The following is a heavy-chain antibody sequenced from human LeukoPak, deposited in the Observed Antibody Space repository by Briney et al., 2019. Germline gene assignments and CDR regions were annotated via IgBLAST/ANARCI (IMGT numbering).Heavy chain of an antibody. V-gene: IGHV3-23*01. CDR3: ARDQLAYSGYDTLFDY. CDR1: GFTFSSYA. D-gene: IGHD5-12*01. J-gene: IGHJ4*02. Sequence: GGSLRLSCAASGFTFSSYAMRWVRQAPGKGLEWVSAISPSSGTFYADSVKGRFTISRDNSKNTLYLQLNSLRPEDTAVYYCARDQLAYSGYDTLFDYWGQGSLVTVSS. CDR2: ISPSSGT.